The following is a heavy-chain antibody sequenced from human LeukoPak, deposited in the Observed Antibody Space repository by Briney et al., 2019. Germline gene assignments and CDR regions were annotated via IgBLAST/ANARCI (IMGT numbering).Heavy chain of an antibody. CDR1: GFTFDDYA. D-gene: IGHD5-24*01. V-gene: IGHV3-9*01. CDR3: AKDMMATIKKGSAIDY. J-gene: IGHJ4*02. CDR2: IGWNSGSI. Sequence: GRSLRLSCAASGFTFDDYAMHWVRQAPGKGLEWVSGIGWNSGSIGYADSVKGRFTISRDNAKNSLYLQMNSLRAEDTALYYCAKDMMATIKKGSAIDYWGQGTLVTVSS.